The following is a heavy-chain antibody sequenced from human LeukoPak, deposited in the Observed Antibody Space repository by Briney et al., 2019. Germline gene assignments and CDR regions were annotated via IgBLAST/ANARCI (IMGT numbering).Heavy chain of an antibody. CDR3: ARENTIAYYFDY. CDR2: IYHSGST. J-gene: IGHJ4*02. D-gene: IGHD3-3*01. V-gene: IGHV4-30-2*01. Sequence: SSETLSLTCAVSGGSISSGGYSWSWIRQPPGKGLEWIGYIYHSGSTYYNPSLKSRVTISVDRSKNQFSLKLSSVTAADTAVYYCARENTIAYYFDYWGQGTLVTVSS. CDR1: GGSISSGGYS.